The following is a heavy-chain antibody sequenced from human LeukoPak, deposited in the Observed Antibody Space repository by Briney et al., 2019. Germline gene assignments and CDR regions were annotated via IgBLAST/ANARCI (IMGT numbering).Heavy chain of an antibody. V-gene: IGHV4-39*01. J-gene: IGHJ4*02. CDR2: TYYSGST. D-gene: IGHD3-22*01. Sequence: PSETLSLTCTVSGGSISSSSYYWGWIRQPPGKGLEWIGSTYYSGSTYYNPSLKSRVTISVDTSKNQFSLKLSSVTAADTAVYYCARSGSYDSSGHVDYWGQGTLATVSS. CDR1: GGSISSSSYY. CDR3: ARSGSYDSSGHVDY.